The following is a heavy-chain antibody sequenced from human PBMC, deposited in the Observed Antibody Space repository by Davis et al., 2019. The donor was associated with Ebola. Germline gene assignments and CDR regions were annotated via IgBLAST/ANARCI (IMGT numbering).Heavy chain of an antibody. Sequence: GESLKISCAASGIIVSSNHMSWVRQAPGKGLEWVSTFYSRGAIYYADSVKGRFTIPRDNSKNTVLLQMSSLRAEDTAIYYCARDLGSSTDYWGQGTLVTVSS. D-gene: IGHD6-6*01. J-gene: IGHJ4*02. CDR3: ARDLGSSTDY. V-gene: IGHV3-53*01. CDR2: FYSRGAI. CDR1: GIIVSSNH.